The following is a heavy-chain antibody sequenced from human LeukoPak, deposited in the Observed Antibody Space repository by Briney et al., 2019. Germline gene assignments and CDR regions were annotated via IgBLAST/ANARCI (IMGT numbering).Heavy chain of an antibody. J-gene: IGHJ4*02. Sequence: GGSLRLSCAASGFIVSSSYMGWVGHAPGKGLEGVSYLYSDGRTFYPDSVKGQFTTSRDSSKHTLYLQMNNLRAGDTAVYYFARASWFGELLGYWGQGTVVTVS. CDR3: ARASWFGELLGY. V-gene: IGHV3-66*01. CDR1: GFIVSSSY. D-gene: IGHD3-10*01. CDR2: LYSDGRT.